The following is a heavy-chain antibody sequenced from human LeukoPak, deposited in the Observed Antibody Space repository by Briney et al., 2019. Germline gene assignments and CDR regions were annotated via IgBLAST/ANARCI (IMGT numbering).Heavy chain of an antibody. D-gene: IGHD3-10*01. J-gene: IGHJ5*02. V-gene: IGHV3-23*01. CDR3: AKGGYYYGSGSYSETNWFDP. CDR2: ISGSGGST. CDR1: GFTFSSYS. Sequence: GGSLRLSCAASGFTFSSYSMNWIRQPPGKGLEWVSAISGSGGSTYYADSVKGRFTISRDNSKNTLYLQMNSLRAEDTAVYYCAKGGYYYGSGSYSETNWFDPWGQGTLVTVSS.